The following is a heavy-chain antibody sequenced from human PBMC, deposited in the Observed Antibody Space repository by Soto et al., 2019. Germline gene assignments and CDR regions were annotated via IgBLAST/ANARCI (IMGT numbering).Heavy chain of an antibody. V-gene: IGHV4-34*01. D-gene: IGHD5-18*01. J-gene: IGHJ6*02. CDR3: ARGKGNTAMGYYYYYYGMDV. CDR2: INHSGST. CDR1: GGSFSGYY. Sequence: SGTLSLTCAVYGGSFSGYYWSWIRQPPGKGLEWIGEINHSGSTNYNPSLKSRVTISVDTSKNQFSLKMSSVTAADTAVYYCARGKGNTAMGYYYYYYGMDVWGQGTTVT.